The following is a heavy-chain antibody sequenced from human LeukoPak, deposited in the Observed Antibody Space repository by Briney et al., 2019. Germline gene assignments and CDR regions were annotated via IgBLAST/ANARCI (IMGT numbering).Heavy chain of an antibody. D-gene: IGHD3-22*01. CDR2: INPNSGGT. CDR3: ATLPRNYYDSSGYYKDY. Sequence: GASVKVSCKASGYTFTGYYMHWVRQAPGPGLEWMGWINPNSGGTNYAQKFQGRVTMTRDTSISTAYMELSRLRSDDTAVYYCATLPRNYYDSSGYYKDYWGQGTLVTVSS. J-gene: IGHJ4*02. V-gene: IGHV1-2*02. CDR1: GYTFTGYY.